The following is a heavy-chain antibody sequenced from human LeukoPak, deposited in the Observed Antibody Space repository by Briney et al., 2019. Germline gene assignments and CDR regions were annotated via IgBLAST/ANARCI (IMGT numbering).Heavy chain of an antibody. V-gene: IGHV5-51*01. Sequence: KVSCKASGYTFTSYGISWVRQMPGKGLEWMGIIYPGDSDTRYSPSFQGQVTISADKSISTAYLQWSSLKASDTAMYYCARRETYYYDSSGYCFDYWGQGTLVTVSS. CDR3: ARRETYYYDSSGYCFDY. J-gene: IGHJ4*02. CDR2: IYPGDSDT. D-gene: IGHD3-22*01. CDR1: GYTFTSYG.